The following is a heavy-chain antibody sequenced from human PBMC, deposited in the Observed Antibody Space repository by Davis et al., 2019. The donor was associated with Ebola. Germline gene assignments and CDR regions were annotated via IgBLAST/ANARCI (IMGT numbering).Heavy chain of an antibody. Sequence: SETLSLTCTVSGGSISSYYWSWIRQPPGKGLEWIGYIYYSGSTNYNPSLKSRVTISVDTSKNQFSLKLSSVTAADTAVYYCAREAFSSGWSFTFDYWGQGTLVTVSS. J-gene: IGHJ4*02. CDR3: AREAFSSGWSFTFDY. D-gene: IGHD6-19*01. V-gene: IGHV4-59*12. CDR2: IYYSGST. CDR1: GGSISSYY.